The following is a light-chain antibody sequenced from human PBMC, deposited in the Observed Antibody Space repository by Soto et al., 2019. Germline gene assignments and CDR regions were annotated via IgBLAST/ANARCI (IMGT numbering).Light chain of an antibody. J-gene: IGKJ4*01. CDR2: DAS. Sequence: DIQMTQSPSSLSASVGDRVTMACQSSHHVSRNLNWLQQKPGEAPKLLIYDASNLERGVPSTFSASGSGTNFTFTISSLQREDVAPYDCPQDNSRLSSGGGTEIELK. V-gene: IGKV1-33*01. CDR1: HHVSRN. CDR3: PQDNSRLS.